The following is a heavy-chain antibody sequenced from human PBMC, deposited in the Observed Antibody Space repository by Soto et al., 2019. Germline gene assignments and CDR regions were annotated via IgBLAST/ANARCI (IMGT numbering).Heavy chain of an antibody. Sequence: ASVKVSCKASGYTFTSYDINWVRQATGQGLEWMGWMNPNSGNTGYAQKFRGRVTMTRNTSISTAYMELSSLRSEDTAVYYCARLKGSYRYDAFDIWGQGTMVTVSS. J-gene: IGHJ3*02. V-gene: IGHV1-8*01. CDR1: GYTFTSYD. CDR2: MNPNSGNT. CDR3: ARLKGSYRYDAFDI. D-gene: IGHD3-16*02.